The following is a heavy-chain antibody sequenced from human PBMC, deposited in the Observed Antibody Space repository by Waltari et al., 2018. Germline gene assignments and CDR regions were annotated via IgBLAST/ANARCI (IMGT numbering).Heavy chain of an antibody. CDR2: IRSSSSYI. CDR1: GFTFSSYS. D-gene: IGHD1-7*01. J-gene: IGHJ4*02. CDR3: ARAPHGTYYFDY. V-gene: IGHV3-21*01. Sequence: EVQLVESGGGLVKPGGSLRLSCAASGFTFSSYSMNWVRQAPGKGLELVSSIRSSSSYIYYADSVKGRFTISRDNAKNSLYLQMNSLRAEDTAVYYCARAPHGTYYFDYWGQGTLVIVSS.